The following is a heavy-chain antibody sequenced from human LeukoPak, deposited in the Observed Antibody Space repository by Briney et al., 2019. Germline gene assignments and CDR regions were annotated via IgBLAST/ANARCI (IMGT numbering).Heavy chain of an antibody. CDR1: GFTFGDYA. D-gene: IGHD3-10*01. J-gene: IGHJ4*02. CDR3: TRNNVLLWFGELVHFDY. V-gene: IGHV3-49*04. Sequence: GRSLRLSCTASGFTFGDYAMSWVRQAPGKGLEWVGFIRSKAYGGTTEYAASVKGRFTISRDDSKSIAYLKMNSLKTEDTAVYYCTRNNVLLWFGELVHFDYWGQGTLVTVSS. CDR2: IRSKAYGGTT.